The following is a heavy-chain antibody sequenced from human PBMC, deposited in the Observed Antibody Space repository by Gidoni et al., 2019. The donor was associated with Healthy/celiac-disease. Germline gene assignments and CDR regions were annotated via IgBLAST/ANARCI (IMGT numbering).Heavy chain of an antibody. CDR1: GFTFSSYA. J-gene: IGHJ4*02. CDR3: AKDGGLTLELGYFDY. V-gene: IGHV3-23*01. CDR2: ISGSGGST. D-gene: IGHD3-16*01. Sequence: EVQLLESGGGLVQPGGSLRLSCAASGFTFSSYAMSWIRQAPGKGLEWVSAISGSGGSTYYADSVKGRFTISRDNSKNTLYLQMNSLRAEDTAVYYCAKDGGLTLELGYFDYWGQGTLVTVSS.